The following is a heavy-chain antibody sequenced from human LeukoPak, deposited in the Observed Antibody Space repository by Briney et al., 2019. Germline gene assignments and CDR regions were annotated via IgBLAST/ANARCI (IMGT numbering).Heavy chain of an antibody. V-gene: IGHV3-30-3*01. CDR3: ARDLGYSYGTGWFDP. Sequence: GRSLRLSCAASGFTFSGYAMHWVRQAPGKGLEWVAVISYDGSNKYYADSVKGRFTISRDNSKNTLYLQMSSLRAEDTAVYYCARDLGYSYGTGWFDPWGQGTLVTVSS. D-gene: IGHD5-18*01. J-gene: IGHJ5*02. CDR2: ISYDGSNK. CDR1: GFTFSGYA.